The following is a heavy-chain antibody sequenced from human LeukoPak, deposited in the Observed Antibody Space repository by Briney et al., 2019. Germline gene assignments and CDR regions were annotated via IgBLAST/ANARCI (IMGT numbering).Heavy chain of an antibody. D-gene: IGHD2-2*01. V-gene: IGHV3-9*01. CDR2: ISWNSGSI. Sequence: PGGSLRLSCAASGFTFDDYAMHWVRQAPGKGLEWVSGISWNSGSIGYADSVKGRFTISRDNAKNSLYLQMNSLRAEDTALYYCAKDVRRSTSCLDYWGQGTLVTVSS. J-gene: IGHJ4*02. CDR3: AKDVRRSTSCLDY. CDR1: GFTFDDYA.